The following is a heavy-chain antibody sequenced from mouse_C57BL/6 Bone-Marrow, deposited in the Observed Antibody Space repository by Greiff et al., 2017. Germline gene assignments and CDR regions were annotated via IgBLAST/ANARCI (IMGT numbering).Heavy chain of an antibody. D-gene: IGHD1-1*01. V-gene: IGHV1-5*01. CDR1: GYTFTSYW. J-gene: IGHJ3*01. CDR2: IYPGNSDT. Sequence: EVQLQQSGTVLARPGASVKMSCKTSGYTFTSYWMHWVKQRPGQGLEWRGAIYPGNSDTSYNQKFKGKAKLTAVTSASTAYMELSSLTNEDSAVYYCTRCPLYYYGSSAWFAYWGQGTLVTVSA. CDR3: TRCPLYYYGSSAWFAY.